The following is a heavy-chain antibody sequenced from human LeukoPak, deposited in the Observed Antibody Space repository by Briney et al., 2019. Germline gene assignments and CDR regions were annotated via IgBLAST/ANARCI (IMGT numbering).Heavy chain of an antibody. V-gene: IGHV4-34*01. Sequence: SESLSLTCAVYAGSFSGYYWRWIRQPPGKGLEWIGEINHSGSTNYNPSLKSRVTISVDTSKNQFSLKLSSVTAADTAVYYCARSHRAAAGTGYHWGQGTLVTVSS. CDR2: INHSGST. CDR1: AGSFSGYY. J-gene: IGHJ5*02. CDR3: ARSHRAAAGTGYH. D-gene: IGHD6-13*01.